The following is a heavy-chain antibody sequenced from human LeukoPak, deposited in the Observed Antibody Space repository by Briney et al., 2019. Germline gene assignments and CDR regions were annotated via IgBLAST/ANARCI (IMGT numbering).Heavy chain of an antibody. CDR1: GFTFGDYA. D-gene: IGHD3-22*01. CDR2: IRSKAYGGTA. CDR3: TTSRGYHFDY. J-gene: IGHJ4*02. Sequence: GGSLRLSCSTSGFTFGDYAMSWFRQARGKGLEWVGFIRSKAYGGTAEYAAFVKGRFTISRDDSKSIAYLQMNSLKTEDTAVYYCTTSRGYHFDYWGQGILVTVSS. V-gene: IGHV3-49*03.